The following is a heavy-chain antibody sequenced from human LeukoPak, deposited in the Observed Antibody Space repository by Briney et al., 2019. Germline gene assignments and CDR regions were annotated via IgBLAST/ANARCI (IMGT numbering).Heavy chain of an antibody. CDR2: IRSKAYGGTT. CDR1: GFTFGDYA. Sequence: PGGSLRLSCTASGFTFGDYAMSWVRQAPGKGLEWVGFIRSKAYGGTTEYAASVKGRFTISRDDSKSIAYLQMNSLKTEDTAVYYCTSAEVGATTAGDYWGQGTLVTVSS. V-gene: IGHV3-49*04. D-gene: IGHD1-26*01. J-gene: IGHJ4*02. CDR3: TSAEVGATTAGDY.